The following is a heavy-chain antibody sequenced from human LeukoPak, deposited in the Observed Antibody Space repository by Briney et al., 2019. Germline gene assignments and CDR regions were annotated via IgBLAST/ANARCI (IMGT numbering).Heavy chain of an antibody. Sequence: GGSLRLSCEASGFTFSSYGMSWVRQAPGKRLEWVSGISVSGGNTFYADSVKGRFTISRDNSKNTLYLQMNSLRAEDTAVYYCAQRRTNYDILTGDFEYWGQGTLVTVSS. D-gene: IGHD3-9*01. V-gene: IGHV3-23*01. CDR2: ISVSGGNT. CDR3: AQRRTNYDILTGDFEY. J-gene: IGHJ4*02. CDR1: GFTFSSYG.